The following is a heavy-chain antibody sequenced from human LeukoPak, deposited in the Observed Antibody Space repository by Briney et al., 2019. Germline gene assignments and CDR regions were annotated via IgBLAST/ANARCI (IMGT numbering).Heavy chain of an antibody. CDR1: GFTFSSYA. J-gene: IGHJ4*02. Sequence: SGGSLRLSCAASGFTFSSYAMHWVRQAPGKGLEWVAVISYDGSNKYYADSVKGRFTISRDNSKNTLYLQMNSLRAEDTAVYYCARDLPNGCFDYWGRGTLVTVSS. V-gene: IGHV3-30-3*01. D-gene: IGHD2-2*03. CDR3: ARDLPNGCFDY. CDR2: ISYDGSNK.